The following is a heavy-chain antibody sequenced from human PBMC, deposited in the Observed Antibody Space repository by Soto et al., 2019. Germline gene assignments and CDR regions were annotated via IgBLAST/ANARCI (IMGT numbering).Heavy chain of an antibody. CDR2: IYYTGST. J-gene: IGHJ4*02. V-gene: IGHV4-59*08. CDR3: ARGDSGYDPPGY. Sequence: SETLSLTCTVAGGSISSYYWSRIRQPPGKGLDWIGYIYYTGSTNYNPSLKSRVTISVDTSKSQFSLKLSSVTAADTAVYYCARGDSGYDPPGYWGQGTLVTVSS. CDR1: GGSISSYY. D-gene: IGHD5-12*01.